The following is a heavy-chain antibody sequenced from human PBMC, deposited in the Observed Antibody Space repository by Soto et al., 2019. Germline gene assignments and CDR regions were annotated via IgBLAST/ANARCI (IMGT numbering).Heavy chain of an antibody. D-gene: IGHD6-13*01. CDR2: IDTSGNT. CDR3: ARYSNNWFQTEGMDV. V-gene: IGHV4-4*07. CDR1: DDYITNYY. Sequence: SETLPVTSTVSDDYITNYYWSWIRKKAGKGLEWIGRIDTSGNTNYNPSLKSRVTMSVDTSKKQFSLKLTSVTAADTAVYYCARYSNNWFQTEGMDVWGQGTTVTVSS. J-gene: IGHJ6*02.